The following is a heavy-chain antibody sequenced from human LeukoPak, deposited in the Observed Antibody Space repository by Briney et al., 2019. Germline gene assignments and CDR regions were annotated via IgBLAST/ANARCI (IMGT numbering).Heavy chain of an antibody. J-gene: IGHJ5*02. CDR2: INHSGST. CDR1: GGSFSGYY. Sequence: PSETLSLTCAVYGGSFSGYYWSWIRQPPGKGLEWIGEINHSGSTNYNPSLKSRVTISVDTPKNQFSLKLSSVTAADTAVYYCARGPQEGYCSTTTCYHWFDPWGQGTLVNVSS. D-gene: IGHD2-2*01. CDR3: ARGPQEGYCSTTTCYHWFDP. V-gene: IGHV4-34*01.